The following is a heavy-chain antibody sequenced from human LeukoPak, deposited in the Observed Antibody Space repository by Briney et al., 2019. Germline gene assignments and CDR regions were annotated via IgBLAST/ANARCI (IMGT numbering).Heavy chain of an antibody. CDR2: TKQDGSEI. J-gene: IGHJ4*02. V-gene: IGHV3-7*01. CDR3: ARDHRGVFDY. Sequence: GGSLRLSCVASGFTFSSYWMSWARQAPGKGLEWVANTKQDGSEIYYVDSVKGRLTISRDNAENSLYLQMNSLRAEDTAVYYCARDHRGVFDYWGQGTLVTVSS. D-gene: IGHD3-10*01. CDR1: GFTFSSYW.